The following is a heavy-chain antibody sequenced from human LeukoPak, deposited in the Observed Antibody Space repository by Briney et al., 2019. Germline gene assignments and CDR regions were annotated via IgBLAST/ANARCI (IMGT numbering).Heavy chain of an antibody. J-gene: IGHJ4*02. Sequence: GGSLRLSRAASGFTFRDFGMNWVRQTPEKGLEWISHINGGGDSTHYADSVKGRFTISRDNSQNTLYVQMNSLRAEDSALYYCVKGPYYESPALDSWGQGTLVTVSS. CDR3: VKGPYYESPALDS. D-gene: IGHD3-16*01. CDR2: INGGGDST. CDR1: GFTFRDFG. V-gene: IGHV3-23*01.